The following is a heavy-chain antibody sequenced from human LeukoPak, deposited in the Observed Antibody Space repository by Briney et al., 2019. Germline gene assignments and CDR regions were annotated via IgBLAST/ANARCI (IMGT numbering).Heavy chain of an antibody. CDR3: ARGRLRPVDDFWSGYYPAFDP. Sequence: GGSLRLSCAASGFTFSSYGTHWVRQAPGKGLEWVAVIWYDGSNKYYADSVKGRFTISRNNSKNTMYLQMNSLRAEDTAVYYCARGRLRPVDDFWSGYYPAFDPWGQGTLVTVSS. CDR2: IWYDGSNK. D-gene: IGHD3-3*01. J-gene: IGHJ5*02. CDR1: GFTFSSYG. V-gene: IGHV3-33*01.